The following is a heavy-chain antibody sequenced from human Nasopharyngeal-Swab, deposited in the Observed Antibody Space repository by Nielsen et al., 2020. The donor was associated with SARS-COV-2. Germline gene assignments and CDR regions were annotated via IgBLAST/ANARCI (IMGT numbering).Heavy chain of an antibody. CDR3: AKDLWPPYGMDV. Sequence: GESPKLSCAASGFTLSNYWMHWVRQAPGKGLEWVSAMSASGGSPYYADSVKGRFTISRDTSKDTLYLHMNSLRAEDSAVYYCAKDLWPPYGMDVWGQGTTVTVSS. CDR1: GFTLSNYW. D-gene: IGHD3-16*01. J-gene: IGHJ6*02. V-gene: IGHV3-23*01. CDR2: MSASGGSP.